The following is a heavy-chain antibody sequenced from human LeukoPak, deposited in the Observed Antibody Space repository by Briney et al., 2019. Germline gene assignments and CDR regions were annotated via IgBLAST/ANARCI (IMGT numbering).Heavy chain of an antibody. Sequence: PGGSLRLSCAASGFTFITYSMNWVRQAPGKGLEWVSYISSGSTTIYNADSVKGRFTISRDNAKNSLYLQMNSLRAEDTAVYYCAREDLDRVFYCSGGSCYSGYFDYWGQGTLVTVSS. CDR1: GFTFITYS. V-gene: IGHV3-48*04. J-gene: IGHJ4*02. CDR3: AREDLDRVFYCSGGSCYSGYFDY. D-gene: IGHD2-15*01. CDR2: ISSGSTTI.